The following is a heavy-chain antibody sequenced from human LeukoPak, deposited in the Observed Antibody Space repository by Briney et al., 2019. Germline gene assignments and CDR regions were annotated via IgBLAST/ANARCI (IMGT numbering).Heavy chain of an antibody. J-gene: IGHJ4*02. CDR1: GFTFSSYA. CDR2: ISGSGGST. Sequence: PGGSLRLSCAASGFTFSSYAMSWVRQAPGKGLEWVSAISGSGGSTYYADSVKGRFTISRDNSRNTLYLQMNSLRAEDTAVYYCARAPQSDTVTTPRPKKKIDYWGQGTLVTVSS. V-gene: IGHV3-23*01. CDR3: ARAPQSDTVTTPRPKKKIDY. D-gene: IGHD4-17*01.